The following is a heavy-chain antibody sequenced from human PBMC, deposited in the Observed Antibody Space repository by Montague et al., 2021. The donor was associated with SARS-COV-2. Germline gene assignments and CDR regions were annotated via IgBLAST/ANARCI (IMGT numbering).Heavy chain of an antibody. D-gene: IGHD3-10*01. CDR3: ARGSMVGGGKVYYGVDV. CDR1: GGSISSGGYS. Sequence: TLSLTCAVSGGSISSGGYSWNWIRQPPGKGLEWIGYIYHSGSTYYNPSLKSRVTISLDSSKNQFSLNLTSVTAADTAVYYCARGSMVGGGKVYYGVDVWGQGTTVTVSS. CDR2: IYHSGST. J-gene: IGHJ6*02. V-gene: IGHV4-30-2*01.